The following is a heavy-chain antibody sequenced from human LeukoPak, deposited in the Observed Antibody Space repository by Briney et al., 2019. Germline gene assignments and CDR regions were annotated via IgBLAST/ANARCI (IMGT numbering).Heavy chain of an antibody. D-gene: IGHD3-3*01. J-gene: IGHJ6*03. CDR1: GFTFDDYA. Sequence: PGRSLRLSCAASGFTFDDYAMHWVRQAPGKGLEWVSGISWNSGSIGYADSVKGRFTISGDNAKNSLYLQMNSLRAEDTALYYCAKVGSGYYYYMDVWGKGTTVTVSS. CDR3: AKVGSGYYYYMDV. CDR2: ISWNSGSI. V-gene: IGHV3-9*01.